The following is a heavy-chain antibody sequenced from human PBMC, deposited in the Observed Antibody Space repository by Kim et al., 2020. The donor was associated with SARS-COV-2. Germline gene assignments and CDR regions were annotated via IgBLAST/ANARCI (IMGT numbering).Heavy chain of an antibody. CDR3: ARAGDIVVVPAAIRGLDP. CDR2: ISAYNGNT. V-gene: IGHV1-18*01. Sequence: ASVKVSCKASGYTFTSYGISWVRQAPGQGLEWMGWISAYNGNTNYAQKLQGRVTMTTETSTSTAYMELRSLRSDDTAVYYCARAGDIVVVPAAIRGLDPWGQGTLVTVSS. CDR1: GYTFTSYG. J-gene: IGHJ5*02. D-gene: IGHD2-2*02.